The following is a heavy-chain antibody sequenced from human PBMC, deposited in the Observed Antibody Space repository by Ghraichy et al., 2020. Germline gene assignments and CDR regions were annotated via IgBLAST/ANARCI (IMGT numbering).Heavy chain of an antibody. CDR3: ARIGCSGGSCYSGGWFDP. V-gene: IGHV3-11*06. D-gene: IGHD2-15*01. CDR1: GFTFNDFY. Sequence: SCAASGFTFNDFYMSWIRQAPGKGLEWVSYISSTSTYTNYADSVKGRFTISRDNAKNSLYLQMNSLRAEDTAVYYCARIGCSGGSCYSGGWFDPWGQGTLVTVSS. CDR2: ISSTSTYT. J-gene: IGHJ5*02.